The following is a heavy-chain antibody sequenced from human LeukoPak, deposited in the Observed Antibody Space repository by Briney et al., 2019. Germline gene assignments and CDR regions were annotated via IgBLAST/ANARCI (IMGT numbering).Heavy chain of an antibody. CDR2: IYSGGST. CDR1: GFTVSRNY. Sequence: GSLRLSCAASGFTVSRNYMSWVRQAPGKGLEWVSGIYSGGSTYYAASVKGRFSISRDNSKNTVYLQMNSLRVEDTAVYYCARELREHGVFDIWGQGIMVTVSS. D-gene: IGHD1-26*01. CDR3: ARELREHGVFDI. V-gene: IGHV3-53*01. J-gene: IGHJ3*02.